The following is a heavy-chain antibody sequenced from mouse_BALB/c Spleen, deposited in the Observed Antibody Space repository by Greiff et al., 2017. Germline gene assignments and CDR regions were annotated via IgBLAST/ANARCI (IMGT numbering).Heavy chain of an antibody. D-gene: IGHD4-1*01. CDR2: ISSGSSTI. CDR3: ARWLTGTGAY. CDR1: GFTFSSFG. Sequence: EVMLVESGGGLVQPGGSRKLSCAASGFTFSSFGMHWVRQAPEKGLEWVAYISSGSSTIYYADTVKGRFTISRDNPKNTLFLQMTSLRSEDTAMYYCARWLTGTGAYWGQGTLVTVSA. J-gene: IGHJ3*01. V-gene: IGHV5-17*02.